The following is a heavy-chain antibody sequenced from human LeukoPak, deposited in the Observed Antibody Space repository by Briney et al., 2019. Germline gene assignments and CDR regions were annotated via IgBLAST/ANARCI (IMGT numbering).Heavy chain of an antibody. V-gene: IGHV3-21*01. J-gene: IGHJ4*02. CDR2: ISRSAGNT. D-gene: IGHD1-20*01. CDR1: GFTFSSYS. Sequence: GESLRLSCAASGFTFSSYSMSWVRQAPGKGLEWVSYISRSAGNTYYADSVKGRFAISRDNAKNTLYLQMNSLRAEDTAVYYCVAYNWNYPDYWGQGTLVTVSS. CDR3: VAYNWNYPDY.